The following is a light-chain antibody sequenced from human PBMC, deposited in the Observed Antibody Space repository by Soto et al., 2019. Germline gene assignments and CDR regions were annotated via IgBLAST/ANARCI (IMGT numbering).Light chain of an antibody. J-gene: IGLJ1*01. CDR3: QSYDDSLSVHYV. V-gene: IGLV1-40*01. CDR1: SYNIGSTYD. CDR2: GNT. Sequence: QSVLTQPPSVSAAPGQRVTISCTGSSYNIGSTYDVQWYQQLPGTAPKLLIHGNTDRPSGVPDRFSGSKSGTSASLAITGLQADDEADYYCQSYDDSLSVHYVFGTGTKLTVL.